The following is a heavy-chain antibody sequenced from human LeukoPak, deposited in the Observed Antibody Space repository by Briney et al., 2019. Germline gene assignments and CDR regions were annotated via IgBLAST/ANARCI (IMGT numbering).Heavy chain of an antibody. CDR2: TSAYNGNT. D-gene: IGHD5-18*01. V-gene: IGHV1-18*01. CDR1: GYTLTELS. Sequence: GASVKVSCKVSGYTLTELSMHWVRQAPGKGLEWMGWTSAYNGNTNYAQKLQGRVTMTTDTSTSTAYMELRSLRSDDTAVYYCARDWGYSYLDYWGQGTLVTVSS. J-gene: IGHJ4*02. CDR3: ARDWGYSYLDY.